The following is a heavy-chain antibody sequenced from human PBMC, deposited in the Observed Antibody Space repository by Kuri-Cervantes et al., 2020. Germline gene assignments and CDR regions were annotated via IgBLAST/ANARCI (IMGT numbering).Heavy chain of an antibody. J-gene: IGHJ6*02. CDR2: IKQDGSEK. V-gene: IGHV3-7*01. CDR1: GFTFSSYW. CDR3: ARDRVVPAATVYYYYGMDV. D-gene: IGHD2-2*01. Sequence: LSLTCAASGFTFSSYWMSWVRQAPGKGLEWVANIKQDGSEKYYVDSVKGRFTISRDNAKNSLYLQMNSLRAEDTAVYYCARDRVVPAATVYYYYGMDVWGQGTTVTVSS.